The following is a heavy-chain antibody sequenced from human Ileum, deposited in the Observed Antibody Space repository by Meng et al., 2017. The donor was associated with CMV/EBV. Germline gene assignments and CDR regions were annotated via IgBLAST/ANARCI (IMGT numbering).Heavy chain of an antibody. CDR3: ATGLGEDTFYTGDY. Sequence: GESLKISCEGSGFSVSSTYISWVRQAPGKGLEWVSVTYSGGSTYSADALRGRFNSTRDNSRNTVYLQMNSLKPEDTAVYVCATGLGEDTFYTGDYWGQGTLVTVSS. D-gene: IGHD3-16*01. CDR2: TYSGGST. V-gene: IGHV3-53*01. J-gene: IGHJ4*02. CDR1: GFSVSSTY.